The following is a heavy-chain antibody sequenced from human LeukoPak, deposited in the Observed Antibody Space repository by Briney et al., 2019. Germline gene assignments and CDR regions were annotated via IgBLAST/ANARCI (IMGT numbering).Heavy chain of an antibody. CDR2: ITGSGNFA. CDR1: GFPFSTHG. Sequence: PGGSLRLSCAASGFPFSTHGISWLRQAPGKGLEWVSAITGSGNFAKYADSVRRRFTISRDNSKNTVYLQMNSLTVEDTALYYCTKRITATAPFDSWGQGALVIVSS. CDR3: TKRITATAPFDS. V-gene: IGHV3-23*05. J-gene: IGHJ4*02. D-gene: IGHD4-17*01.